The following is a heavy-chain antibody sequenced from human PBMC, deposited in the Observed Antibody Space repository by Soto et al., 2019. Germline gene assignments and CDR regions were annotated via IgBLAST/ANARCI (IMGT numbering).Heavy chain of an antibody. Sequence: EVQLVESGGGLVQPGRSLRLSCAASGFTFDDYAMHWVRQTPGKGLEWVSGITWNSGTIGYADSVKGRFTISRDNGKNSLYLQMNSLRPEDTALYYRAKDHYGSAIYGMDVWGQGTTVNVSS. CDR2: ITWNSGTI. J-gene: IGHJ6*02. V-gene: IGHV3-9*01. CDR1: GFTFDDYA. D-gene: IGHD3-10*01. CDR3: AKDHYGSAIYGMDV.